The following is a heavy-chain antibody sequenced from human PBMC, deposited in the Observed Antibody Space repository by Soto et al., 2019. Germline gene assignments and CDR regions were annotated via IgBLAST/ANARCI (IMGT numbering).Heavy chain of an antibody. Sequence: QVHLVQSGGEVKKPGASVKVSCKASGYTFNRHGITWVRQAPGQGLEWMGCISGYNGDINYEQKFQGRVTLSSDTLTSTVDLELKSLRFDDTAVYDCARVRIVGAREIDFWGQGTLVTVSS. D-gene: IGHD1-26*01. CDR1: GYTFNRHG. J-gene: IGHJ4*02. V-gene: IGHV1-18*04. CDR2: ISGYNGDI. CDR3: ARVRIVGAREIDF.